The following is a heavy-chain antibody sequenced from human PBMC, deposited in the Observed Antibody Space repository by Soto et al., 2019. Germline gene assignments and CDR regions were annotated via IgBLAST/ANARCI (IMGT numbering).Heavy chain of an antibody. CDR1: GFKISSSS. CDR3: ARRRIMLFAPHLDV. J-gene: IGHJ6*02. CDR2: ISDSGSNT. V-gene: IGHV3-48*02. D-gene: IGHD2-8*01. Sequence: PGGSLRLSCAAFGFKISSSSMNWVRQAPGRGLEWVAYISDSGSNTLYADSVKGRFTVSRDTAKNSLYLQMSGLRDEDRAVYYCARRRIMLFAPHLDVWGQGTTVTVSS.